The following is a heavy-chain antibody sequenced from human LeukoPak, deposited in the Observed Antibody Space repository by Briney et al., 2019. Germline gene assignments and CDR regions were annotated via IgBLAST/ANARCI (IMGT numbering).Heavy chain of an antibody. D-gene: IGHD3-3*01. CDR2: IKSKTDGGTT. CDR3: TTFYDFWSGYHSSDY. CDR1: GFTFSNAW. V-gene: IGHV3-15*07. J-gene: IGHJ4*02. Sequence: GGSLRLSCAASGFTFSNAWMNWVRQAPGKGLEWVGRIKSKTDGGTTDYAAPVKGRFTISRDDSKNTLYLQMNSLKTEDTAVYYCTTFYDFWSGYHSSDYWGLGTLVTVSS.